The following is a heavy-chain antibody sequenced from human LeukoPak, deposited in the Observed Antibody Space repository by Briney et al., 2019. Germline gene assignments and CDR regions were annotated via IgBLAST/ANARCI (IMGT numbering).Heavy chain of an antibody. CDR1: GFTISSYA. CDR3: AKDLGSCWGGGGDFDY. V-gene: IGHV3-23*01. CDR2: ISGSGGST. J-gene: IGHJ4*02. Sequence: GGSLRLSCAASGFTISSYAMSWVRQAPGKGLEWVSAISGSGGSTYYADSVKGRFTISRDNSKNTLYLQMNSLRAEDTAVYYCAKDLGSCWGGGGDFDYWGQGTLVTVSS. D-gene: IGHD6-13*01.